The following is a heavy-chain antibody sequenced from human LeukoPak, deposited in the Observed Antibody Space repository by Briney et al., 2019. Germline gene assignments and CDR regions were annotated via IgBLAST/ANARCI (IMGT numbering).Heavy chain of an antibody. D-gene: IGHD3-22*01. J-gene: IGHJ3*02. CDR2: INSDGSST. CDR3: ARSFQYYYDSSGLDAFDI. Sequence: PGGSLRLSCAASGFTFSSYWMHWVRQAPGKGLVWVSRINSDGSSTSYADSVKGRFTISRDNAKNTLYLQMNSLRAEDTAVYYCARSFQYYYDSSGLDAFDIWGQGTMVTVSS. V-gene: IGHV3-74*01. CDR1: GFTFSSYW.